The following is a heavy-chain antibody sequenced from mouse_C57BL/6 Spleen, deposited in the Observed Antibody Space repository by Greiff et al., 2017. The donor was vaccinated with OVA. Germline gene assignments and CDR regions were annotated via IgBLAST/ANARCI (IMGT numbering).Heavy chain of an antibody. CDR3: ARENWDGLRDFDD. CDR2: ISDGGSYT. V-gene: IGHV5-4*01. J-gene: IGHJ2*01. CDR1: GFTFSSYA. D-gene: IGHD4-1*01. Sequence: EVHLVESGGGLVKPGGSLKLSCAASGFTFSSYAMSWVRQTPEKRLEWVATISDGGSYTYYPDNVKGRFTISRDSAKNNLYLQMSHLKSEDTARYYCARENWDGLRDFDDWGKGTTLTVSS.